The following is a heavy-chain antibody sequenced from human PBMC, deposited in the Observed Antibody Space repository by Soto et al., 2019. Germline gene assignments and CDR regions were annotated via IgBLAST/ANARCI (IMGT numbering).Heavy chain of an antibody. V-gene: IGHV1-69*01. D-gene: IGHD2-2*01. J-gene: IGHJ6*02. Sequence: QVQLVQSGAEVKKPGSSVKVSCKASGGTFSSYAISWVRQAPGQGLEWMGGIIPIFGTANYAQKFQGRVTITADESTSTAYMELSSLRSEDTAVYYCARDKDIVVVPAANPGYYYYGMDFWGQGTTVTVSS. CDR2: IIPIFGTA. CDR3: ARDKDIVVVPAANPGYYYYGMDF. CDR1: GGTFSSYA.